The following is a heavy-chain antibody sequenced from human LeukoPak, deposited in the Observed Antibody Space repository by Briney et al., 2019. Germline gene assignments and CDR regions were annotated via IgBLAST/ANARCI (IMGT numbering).Heavy chain of an antibody. CDR2: IHWNGDST. J-gene: IGHJ4*02. V-gene: IGHV3-20*04. D-gene: IGHD4-11*01. CDR1: GFTFDDYG. CDR3: ARVQRWGYSNYFDY. Sequence: GGSLRLSCAASGFTFDDYGMSWVRQAPGKGLEWVSGIHWNGDSTGYADSVKGRFTISRGNAKNSLYLQMNSLRAEDTALYYCARVQRWGYSNYFDYWGQGTLVTVSS.